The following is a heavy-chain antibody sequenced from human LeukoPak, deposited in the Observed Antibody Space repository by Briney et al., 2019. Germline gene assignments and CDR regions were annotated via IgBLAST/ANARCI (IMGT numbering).Heavy chain of an antibody. CDR3: ARVITVRGVIFDY. CDR2: IYYSGST. D-gene: IGHD3-16*01. CDR1: GGSFSTYY. V-gene: IGHV4-59*01. Sequence: SETLSLTCTVSGGSFSTYYWSWIRQPPGKGLEWIGYIYYSGSTNYNPSLKSRVTISVDTSKNQFSLTLNSVTAADTAVYYCARVITVRGVIFDYWGQGTLVTVSS. J-gene: IGHJ4*02.